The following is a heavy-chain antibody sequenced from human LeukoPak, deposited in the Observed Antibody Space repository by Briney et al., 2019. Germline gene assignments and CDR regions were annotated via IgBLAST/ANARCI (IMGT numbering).Heavy chain of an antibody. D-gene: IGHD3-9*01. CDR2: IYTSGST. J-gene: IGHJ4*02. Sequence: PSETLSLTCTVSGGSISSGSYYWSWIRQPAGKGLEWIGRIYTSGSTNYNPSLKSRVTISVDTSKNQFSLKLSSVTAADTAVYYCASTQISDVLRYFDSHFDYWGQGTLVTVSS. CDR1: GGSISSGSYY. CDR3: ASTQISDVLRYFDSHFDY. V-gene: IGHV4-61*02.